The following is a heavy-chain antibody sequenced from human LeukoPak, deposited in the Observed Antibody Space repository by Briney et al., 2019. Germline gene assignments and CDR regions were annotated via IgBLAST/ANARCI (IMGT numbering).Heavy chain of an antibody. Sequence: GGSLRLSCAASGFTFSTYAMTWVRQAPGKGLEWVSTIDGTDGTAGNTYYADSVKGRFTISKDNSKSTLSLQMDSLRAEDTAVYYCAKCNGGDCYKDVLDIWGQGTMVTVSS. CDR1: GFTFSTYA. D-gene: IGHD2-21*02. V-gene: IGHV3-23*01. CDR2: IDGTDGTAGNT. J-gene: IGHJ3*02. CDR3: AKCNGGDCYKDVLDI.